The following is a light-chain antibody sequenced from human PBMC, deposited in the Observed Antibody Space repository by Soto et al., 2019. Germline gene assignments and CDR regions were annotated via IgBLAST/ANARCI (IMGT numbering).Light chain of an antibody. Sequence: DIQMTQSPSTLSASVGDRVTITCRASQSISSWLAWYQQKPGKAPKLLIYKASSLESGVASRFSGSGSGTEFTLTISSLQPDDFAPYYCQQYYGYSRTFGQGTKVEIK. CDR3: QQYYGYSRT. CDR1: QSISSW. V-gene: IGKV1-5*03. CDR2: KAS. J-gene: IGKJ1*01.